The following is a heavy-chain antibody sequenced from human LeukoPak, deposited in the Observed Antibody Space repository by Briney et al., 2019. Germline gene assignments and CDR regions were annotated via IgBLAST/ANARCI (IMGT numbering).Heavy chain of an antibody. CDR2: INHSGST. J-gene: IGHJ4*02. CDR1: GGSFSGYY. Sequence: PSETLSLTCAVYGGSFSGYYWSWIRQPPGKGLGWIGEINHSGSTNYNPSLKSRVTISVDTSKNQFSLKLSSVTAADTAVYYCARGRELSYWGQGTLVTVSS. CDR3: ARGRELSY. D-gene: IGHD1-26*01. V-gene: IGHV4-34*01.